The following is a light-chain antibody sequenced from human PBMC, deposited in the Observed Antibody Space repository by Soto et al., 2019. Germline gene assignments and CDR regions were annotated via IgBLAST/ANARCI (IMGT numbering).Light chain of an antibody. Sequence: DIQMTQSPSSLSASVGDRVTISCRASQSISTYLNWYQQKPGTAPRLLIYRASTVKTGVPPRFSGSGSGRDFTLTISSLRPDDIATYFCQHSYSSPPWTVGPGTKVDSK. CDR1: QSISTY. J-gene: IGKJ1*01. CDR2: RAS. CDR3: QHSYSSPPWT. V-gene: IGKV1-39*01.